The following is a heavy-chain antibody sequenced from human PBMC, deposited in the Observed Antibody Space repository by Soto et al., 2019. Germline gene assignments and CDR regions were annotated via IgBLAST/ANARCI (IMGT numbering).Heavy chain of an antibody. Sequence: QVTLKESGPVLVKPTETLTLTCTVSGFSLSNTRMGVSWIRQPPGKALEWLAHIFSNDEKSYSTSLKSRLTISTDTSKSQVVLTMTKMDPVDTATYYCARMVGDRNPLYNYYYYGMDVWGQGTTVTVSS. CDR2: IFSNDEK. D-gene: IGHD2-21*01. J-gene: IGHJ6*02. V-gene: IGHV2-26*01. CDR1: GFSLSNTRMG. CDR3: ARMVGDRNPLYNYYYYGMDV.